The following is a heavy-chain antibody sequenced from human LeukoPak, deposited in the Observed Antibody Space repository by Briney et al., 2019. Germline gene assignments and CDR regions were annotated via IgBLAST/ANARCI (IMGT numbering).Heavy chain of an antibody. CDR3: ARAREADGPYGLQDY. D-gene: IGHD2-8*01. V-gene: IGHV3-74*01. CDR2: INGDGSNI. Sequence: GGSLSLSCAASGFIFSSYWMNWVRPAPGKGLVWVSRINGDGSNIIYADSVKGRFTISRDNAKNTLYLQMASLRGEDTAVYYCARAREADGPYGLQDYWGQGTLVTVSS. CDR1: GFIFSSYW. J-gene: IGHJ4*02.